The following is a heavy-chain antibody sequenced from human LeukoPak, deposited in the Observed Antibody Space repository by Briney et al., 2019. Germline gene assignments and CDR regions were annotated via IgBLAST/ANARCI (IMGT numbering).Heavy chain of an antibody. CDR3: ATGTYDFWSGYYGIGAFDI. CDR1: GFTFSSYS. CDR2: ISSSSSTI. Sequence: GGSLRLSCAASGFTFSSYSMNWVRQAPGKGLEWVSYISSSSSTIYYADSVKGRFTISRANAKNSLYLQMNSLRDEDTAVYYCATGTYDFWSGYYGIGAFDIWGQGTMVTVSS. J-gene: IGHJ3*02. V-gene: IGHV3-48*02. D-gene: IGHD3-3*01.